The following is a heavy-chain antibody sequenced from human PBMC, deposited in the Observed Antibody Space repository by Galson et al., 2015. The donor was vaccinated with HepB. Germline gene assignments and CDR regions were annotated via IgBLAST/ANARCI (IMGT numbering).Heavy chain of an antibody. J-gene: IGHJ4*02. Sequence: SLRLSCAASGFTFSNAWMNWVRQAPGKGLEWVGRIKSKTDGGTADYAAPVKGRFTISRDDSKNTLYLQMNSLKTEDTAVYYCTTHYDFWSGYYSMGFDYWGQGTLVTVSS. D-gene: IGHD3-3*01. CDR3: TTHYDFWSGYYSMGFDY. V-gene: IGHV3-15*07. CDR2: IKSKTDGGTA. CDR1: GFTFSNAW.